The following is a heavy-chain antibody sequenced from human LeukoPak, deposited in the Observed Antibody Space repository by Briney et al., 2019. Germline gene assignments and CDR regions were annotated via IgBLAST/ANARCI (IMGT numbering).Heavy chain of an antibody. CDR3: ARGYDWNYILAH. CDR1: GVSISSGSYY. V-gene: IGHV4-61*02. D-gene: IGHD1-7*01. CDR2: VYTAGST. Sequence: SETLSLTSTVPGVSISSGSYYWSCIRQPAGKGLEWIGRVYTAGSTNKNPSRKTRATISLTTSKNLFSLKLSSVTAADTAVYYCARGYDWNYILAHWGQGTLVTVPS. J-gene: IGHJ4*02.